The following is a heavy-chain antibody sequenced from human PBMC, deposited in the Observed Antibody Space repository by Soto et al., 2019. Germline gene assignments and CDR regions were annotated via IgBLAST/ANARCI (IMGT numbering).Heavy chain of an antibody. CDR3: ARDRSYSNNYYYYYAMDV. D-gene: IGHD4-4*01. V-gene: IGHV3-23*01. CDR2: ISGVDGYS. Sequence: EVQLLESGGDLVHPGGSLRLSCAASGFTFSNYAMNWVRQAPGKGLEWVSAISGVDGYSSYTDSVKGRFTISRDDSDNTVYLQMISRRVEDAAVYYCARDRSYSNNYYYYYAMDVWGQGTTVTVSS. J-gene: IGHJ6*02. CDR1: GFTFSNYA.